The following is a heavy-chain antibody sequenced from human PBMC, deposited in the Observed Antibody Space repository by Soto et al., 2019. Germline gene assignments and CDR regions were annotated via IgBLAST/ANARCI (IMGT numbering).Heavy chain of an antibody. J-gene: IGHJ5*02. CDR1: GYSVSSSDYY. CDR3: ATRITVFGLLIPPFDP. Sequence: PSETLSLTCSVSGYSVSSSDYYWAWIRQPPGKGLEWIGSMLYSGLTYYNPSLKSRVTMSVDTSKNQFSLRLSSVTAADTAIYYCATRITVFGLLIPPFDPWGQGTQVTVSS. CDR2: MLYSGLT. V-gene: IGHV4-39*07. D-gene: IGHD3-3*01.